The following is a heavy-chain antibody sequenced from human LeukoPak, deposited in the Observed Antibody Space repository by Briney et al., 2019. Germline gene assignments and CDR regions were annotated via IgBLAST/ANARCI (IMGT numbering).Heavy chain of an antibody. V-gene: IGHV4-59*01. D-gene: IGHD2-15*01. CDR1: GGSISSYY. CDR2: IYYSGST. J-gene: IGHJ4*02. Sequence: NSSETLSLTCTVSGGSISSYYWSWIRQPPGKGLEWIGYIYYSGSTNYNPSLKSRVTISVDTSKNQFSLKLSSVTAADTAVYYCAREYCSGGSCYSDYWGQGTLVTVSS. CDR3: AREYCSGGSCYSDY.